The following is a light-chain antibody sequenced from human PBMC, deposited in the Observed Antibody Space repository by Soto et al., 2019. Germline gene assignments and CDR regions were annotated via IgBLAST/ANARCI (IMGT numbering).Light chain of an antibody. CDR3: YQYNNCSPFT. J-gene: IGKJ4*02. Sequence: DIVMTQSPATLSVSPGDTVTLSCRASQSIGSAFAWYQHKPGQAPRLLILAASIRSTGVPGRFSGGGSWTEFTLTIISLQSEDYAVNYCYQYNNCSPFTFGGGTTVEIK. CDR1: QSIGSA. CDR2: AAS. V-gene: IGKV3-15*01.